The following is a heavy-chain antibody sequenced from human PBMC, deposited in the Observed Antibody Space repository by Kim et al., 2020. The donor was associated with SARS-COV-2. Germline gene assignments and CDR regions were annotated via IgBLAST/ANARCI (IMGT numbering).Heavy chain of an antibody. Sequence: GGSLRLSCAASEFTFSSYEMNWVRQAPGKGLEWVSYISSSGSTIYYADSVKGRFTISRDNAKNSLYLQMNSLRAEDTAVYYCARGPRYYYDSSGYYRSHYFDYWGQGTLVTVSS. CDR1: EFTFSSYE. CDR2: ISSSGSTI. V-gene: IGHV3-48*03. CDR3: ARGPRYYYDSSGYYRSHYFDY. J-gene: IGHJ4*02. D-gene: IGHD3-22*01.